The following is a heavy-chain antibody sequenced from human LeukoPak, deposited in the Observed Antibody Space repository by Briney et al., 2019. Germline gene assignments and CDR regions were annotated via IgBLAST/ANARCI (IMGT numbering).Heavy chain of an antibody. V-gene: IGHV4-34*01. Sequence: PSETLSLTCAVYGGSFSGYYWSWIRQPPGKGLEWIGEINHRGSTNYNPSLKSRVTISVDTSKNQFSLKLSSVTAADTAVYYCARFSYGGKGGARLRADYWGQGTLVTVSS. J-gene: IGHJ4*02. CDR3: ARFSYGGKGGARLRADY. D-gene: IGHD4-17*01. CDR2: INHRGST. CDR1: GGSFSGYY.